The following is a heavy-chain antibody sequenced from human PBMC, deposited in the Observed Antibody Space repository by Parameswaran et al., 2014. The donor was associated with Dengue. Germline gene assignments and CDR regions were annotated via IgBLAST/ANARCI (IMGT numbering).Heavy chain of an antibody. Sequence: VRQAPGKGLEWVAVISYDGSNKYYADSVKGRFTISRDNSKNTLYLQMNSLRAEDTAVYYCAKDRPDQSYGMDVWGQGTTVTVSS. V-gene: IGHV3-30*18. CDR2: ISYDGSNK. J-gene: IGHJ6*02. CDR3: AKDRPDQSYGMDV.